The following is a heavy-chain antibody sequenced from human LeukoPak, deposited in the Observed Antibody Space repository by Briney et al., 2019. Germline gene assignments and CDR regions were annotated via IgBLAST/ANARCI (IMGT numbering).Heavy chain of an antibody. CDR3: ARVRSGCFDY. D-gene: IGHD3-22*01. V-gene: IGHV1-46*01. Sequence: ASVKVSCKASGYTFTSYYLHWVRQAPGQGLEWMGIVNPSSDSTSYAQKFQGRVTMTRDTSTSTVYMELSGLRSEDTAVYYCARVRSGCFDYWGQGTLVTVSS. CDR1: GYTFTSYY. CDR2: VNPSSDST. J-gene: IGHJ4*02.